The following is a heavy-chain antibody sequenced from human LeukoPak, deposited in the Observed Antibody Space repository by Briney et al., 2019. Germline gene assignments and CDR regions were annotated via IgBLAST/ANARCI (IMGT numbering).Heavy chain of an antibody. D-gene: IGHD3-10*01. Sequence: GASVKVSCKASGYTFTSYGISWVRQAPGQGLEWMGWISAYNGNTNYAQKFQGRVTMTRDTSISTAYMELSRLRSDDTAVYYCARDGWFGELLYDYWGQGTLVTVSS. CDR1: GYTFTSYG. CDR3: ARDGWFGELLYDY. J-gene: IGHJ4*02. V-gene: IGHV1-18*01. CDR2: ISAYNGNT.